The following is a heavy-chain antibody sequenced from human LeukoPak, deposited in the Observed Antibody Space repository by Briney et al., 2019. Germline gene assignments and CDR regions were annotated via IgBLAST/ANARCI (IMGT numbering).Heavy chain of an antibody. V-gene: IGHV3-23*01. CDR1: GFTFSSYA. J-gene: IGHJ3*02. Sequence: GGSLRLSRAASGFTFSSYAMGWVRQAPGKGLEWVSGISGSGDTTYYADSVKGRFTISRDDSKTTLFLQMNSLRAEDTAVYYCAKRPYASGGAFDIWGQGTMVTVSS. CDR3: AKRPYASGGAFDI. D-gene: IGHD3-10*01. CDR2: ISGSGDTT.